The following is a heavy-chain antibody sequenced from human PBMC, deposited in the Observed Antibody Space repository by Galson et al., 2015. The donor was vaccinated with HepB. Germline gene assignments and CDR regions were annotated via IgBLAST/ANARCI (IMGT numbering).Heavy chain of an antibody. CDR1: GFTVSSNY. D-gene: IGHD2/OR15-2a*01. CDR2: LYSGGST. CDR3: VLQEEHCDPSTCFLAFYY. V-gene: IGHV3-66*01. Sequence: SLRLSCAASGFTVSSNYMSWVRQAPGKGLEWVSILYSGGSTYYADSVRGRFTISRDDSKNTLLLQMNTLRAEDTAVYYCVLQEEHCDPSTCFLAFYYWGLGPLVTVSS. J-gene: IGHJ4*02.